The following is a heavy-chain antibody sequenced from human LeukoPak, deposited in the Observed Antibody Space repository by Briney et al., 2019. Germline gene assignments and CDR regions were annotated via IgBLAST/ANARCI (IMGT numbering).Heavy chain of an antibody. CDR1: GFTFDDYA. CDR3: AKVGIAAAGTPPNYYYYGMDV. D-gene: IGHD6-13*01. V-gene: IGHV3-9*01. Sequence: GGSLRLSCAAPGFTFDDYAMHWVRQAPGKGLEWVSGISWNSGSIGYADSVKGRFTISRDNAKNSLYLQMNSLRAEDTALYYCAKVGIAAAGTPPNYYYYGMDVWGQGTTVTVSS. J-gene: IGHJ6*02. CDR2: ISWNSGSI.